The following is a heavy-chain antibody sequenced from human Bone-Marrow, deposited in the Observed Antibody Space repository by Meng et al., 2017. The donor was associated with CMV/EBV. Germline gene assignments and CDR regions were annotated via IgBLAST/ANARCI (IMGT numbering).Heavy chain of an antibody. D-gene: IGHD2-2*01. V-gene: IGHV1-69*10. Sequence: SVKVSCKASGGTFSSYAISWVRQAPGQGLEWMGGIIPILGIANYAQKFQGRVTITADKSTSTAYMELSSLRSEDTAVYYCARGGYCSSTSCYGRRYYFDYWGQGKRVTGAS. J-gene: IGHJ4*02. CDR3: ARGGYCSSTSCYGRRYYFDY. CDR2: IIPILGIA. CDR1: GGTFSSYA.